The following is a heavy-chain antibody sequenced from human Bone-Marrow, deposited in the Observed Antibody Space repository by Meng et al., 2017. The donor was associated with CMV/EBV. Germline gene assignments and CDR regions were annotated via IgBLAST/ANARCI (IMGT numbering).Heavy chain of an antibody. J-gene: IGHJ4*02. CDR3: ANDYTIFGVVTTPGYFDY. CDR2: ISSSSSYI. CDR1: GFTFSSYS. V-gene: IGHV3-21*04. D-gene: IGHD3-3*01. Sequence: GESLKISCAASGFTFSSYSMNWVRQAPGKGLEWVSSISSSSSYIYYADSVKGRFTISRDNAKNSLYLQMNSLRAEDTAVYYCANDYTIFGVVTTPGYFDYWGQGTLVTVSS.